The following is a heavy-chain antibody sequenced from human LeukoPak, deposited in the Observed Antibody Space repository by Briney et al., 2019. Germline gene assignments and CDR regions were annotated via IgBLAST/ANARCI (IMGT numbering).Heavy chain of an antibody. D-gene: IGHD3-22*01. Sequence: GGSLRLSCAASGFTVSSDYMTWVRQAPGKSLECVSVIYSAGTTYYADSVMGRFTISRDTSQNTVYLQMNSLRAEDTAFYYCARGIHYYDDNGEAFDIWGQGTMVTVSS. CDR1: GFTVSSDY. J-gene: IGHJ3*02. V-gene: IGHV3-53*01. CDR3: ARGIHYYDDNGEAFDI. CDR2: IYSAGTT.